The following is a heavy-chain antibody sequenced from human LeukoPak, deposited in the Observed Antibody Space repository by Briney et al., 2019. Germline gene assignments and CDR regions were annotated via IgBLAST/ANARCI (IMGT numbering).Heavy chain of an antibody. CDR1: GGSLRADF. Sequence: SETLSLMCAVYGGSLRADFWSWIRQPPGKGLEWIGDIHPGGSTKYNPSLESRVTISVDTSKNQLSLRLTPVTAADTAVYYCARAPDRIRFDLWGQGALVTVSS. J-gene: IGHJ5*02. CDR3: ARAPDRIRFDL. CDR2: IHPGGST. V-gene: IGHV4-34*01. D-gene: IGHD1-14*01.